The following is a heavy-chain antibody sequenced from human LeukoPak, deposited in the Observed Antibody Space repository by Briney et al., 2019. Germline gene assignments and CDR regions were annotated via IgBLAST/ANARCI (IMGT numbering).Heavy chain of an antibody. CDR2: ISWNSGSI. CDR1: GFTFDDYA. D-gene: IGHD3-22*01. CDR3: AKDTDSSGYSNFDY. Sequence: GGSLRLSCAASGFTFDDYAMHWVRQAPGKGLEWVSGISWNSGSIGYADSVKGRFTISRDNAKNSLYLQMNSLRAEDTALYYCAKDTDSSGYSNFDYWGQGTLVTASS. V-gene: IGHV3-9*01. J-gene: IGHJ4*02.